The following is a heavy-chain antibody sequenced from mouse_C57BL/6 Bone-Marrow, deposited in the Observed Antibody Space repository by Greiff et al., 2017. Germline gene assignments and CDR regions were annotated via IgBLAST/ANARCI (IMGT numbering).Heavy chain of an antibody. CDR2: IDPSDSYT. D-gene: IGHD1-1*02. Sequence: VQLQQPGAELVMPGASVKLSCKASGYTFTGYCMHWVKQRPGQGLEWIGEIDPSDSYTNYNQKFKGKSTLTVDKSSSTAYMQLSSLTSEDSAVYYCAKGSWGFAYWGQGTLVTVSA. CDR1: GYTFTGYC. CDR3: AKGSWGFAY. J-gene: IGHJ3*01. V-gene: IGHV1-69*01.